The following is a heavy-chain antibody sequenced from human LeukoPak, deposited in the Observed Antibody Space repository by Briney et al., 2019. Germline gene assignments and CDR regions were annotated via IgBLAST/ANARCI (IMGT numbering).Heavy chain of an antibody. D-gene: IGHD5-24*01. CDR1: GFTFSSYC. J-gene: IGHJ4*02. Sequence: GGSLRLSCAASGFTFSSYCMHWVRHAPGKGLVWVSRISDDGGHTFHADSVKGRFAMSRDNSKNTLYLQMNSLRAEDTGVYYCARVTGGYNLVDYWGQGTLVTVSS. CDR3: ARVTGGYNLVDY. V-gene: IGHV3-74*01. CDR2: ISDDGGHT.